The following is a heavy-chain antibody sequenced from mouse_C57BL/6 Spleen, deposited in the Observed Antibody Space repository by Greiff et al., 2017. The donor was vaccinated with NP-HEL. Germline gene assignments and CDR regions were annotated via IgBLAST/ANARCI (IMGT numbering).Heavy chain of an antibody. CDR2: ISSGSSTI. Sequence: EVKLVESGGGLVKPGGSLKLSCAASGFTFSDYGMHWVRQAPEKGLEWVAYISSGSSTIYYADTVKGRFTISRDNAKNTLFLQMTSLRSEDTAMYYCARSYYYGSSTDYFDDWGKGTTLS. D-gene: IGHD1-1*01. V-gene: IGHV5-17*01. CDR1: GFTFSDYG. CDR3: ARSYYYGSSTDYFDD. J-gene: IGHJ2*01.